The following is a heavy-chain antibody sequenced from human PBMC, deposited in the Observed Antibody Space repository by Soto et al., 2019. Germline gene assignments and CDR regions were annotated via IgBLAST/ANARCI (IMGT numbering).Heavy chain of an antibody. CDR3: ATVFCESGGCYYDY. CDR1: GFTFSNAW. V-gene: IGHV3-15*05. CDR2: IKSKTDGGTT. Sequence: GGSLRLSCAASGFTFSNAWMSWVRQAPGKGLEWVGRIKSKTDGGTTDYAAPVKGRFTISRDNSKNTLYLQMGSVRAEDMAVYYCATVFCESGGCYYDYWGQGPLVTVSS. D-gene: IGHD3-22*01. J-gene: IGHJ4*02.